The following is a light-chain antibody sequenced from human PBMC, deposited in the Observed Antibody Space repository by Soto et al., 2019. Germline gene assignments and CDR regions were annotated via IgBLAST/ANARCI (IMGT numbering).Light chain of an antibody. V-gene: IGKV1-5*03. CDR2: KAS. CDR1: QSISNW. Sequence: DIQMTQSPSTLSASVGDRVTITCRASQSISNWLAWYQQRPGKAPKLLIYKASSLEGGVPSKFSSSGSRTEFTLTISSLQPDDFATYFCQQYNTYSRTFGQGTKVEIK. CDR3: QQYNTYSRT. J-gene: IGKJ1*01.